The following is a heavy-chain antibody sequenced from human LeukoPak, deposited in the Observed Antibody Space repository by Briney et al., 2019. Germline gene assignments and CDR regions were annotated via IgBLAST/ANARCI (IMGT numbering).Heavy chain of an antibody. CDR3: ARAIVGVDY. V-gene: IGHV4-34*01. CDR1: GGSFSGYY. D-gene: IGHD1-26*01. J-gene: IGHJ4*02. CDR2: INHSGRT. Sequence: QASEILSLTCAVYGGSFSGYYWSWIRRPPGKGMEWIGEINHSGRTNYNPPLKSRVTISVDTPKNQFSLKRRSVNAADPAVYYCARAIVGVDYWGQGTLVTVSS.